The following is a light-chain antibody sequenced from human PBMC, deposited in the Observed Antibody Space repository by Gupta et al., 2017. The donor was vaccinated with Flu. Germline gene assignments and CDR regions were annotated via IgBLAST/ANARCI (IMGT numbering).Light chain of an antibody. V-gene: IGLV3-21*02. J-gene: IGLJ3*02. CDR1: SIASKS. CDR2: DDS. CDR3: QVWESSSDQRV. Sequence: YVLTQPPSVSVAPGQTASITCGGISIASKSVHWYQQKPGQAPVMVVYDDSDRPSGIPERISGSKSGNTATLTISRVEAGDEADYYCQVWESSSDQRVFGGGTKLTVL.